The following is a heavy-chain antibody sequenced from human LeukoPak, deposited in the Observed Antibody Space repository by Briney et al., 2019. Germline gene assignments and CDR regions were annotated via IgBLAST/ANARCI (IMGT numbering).Heavy chain of an antibody. J-gene: IGHJ4*02. D-gene: IGHD3-22*01. CDR1: RWTFINYA. V-gene: IGHV1-69*05. CDR2: LIPIFCTA. CDR3: ARPYDSSGYYYDY. Sequence: ASVKVSCQASRWTFINYAMSWVGQAPARGLEWVGGLIPIFCTANYAQKFQGRATITTDESTSTAYMELSSLRSENTAVYYCARPYDSSGYYYDYWGQGTLVTVSS.